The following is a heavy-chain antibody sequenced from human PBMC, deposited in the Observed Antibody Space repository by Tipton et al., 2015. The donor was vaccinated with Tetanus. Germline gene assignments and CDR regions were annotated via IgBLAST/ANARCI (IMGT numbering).Heavy chain of an antibody. CDR3: ARSDMVRGVNWFDP. CDR2: INHSGST. V-gene: IGHV4-34*09. D-gene: IGHD3-10*01. Sequence: TLSLTCTVYGGSFSGYYWSWIRQPPGKGLEWIGEINHSGSTNYNPSLKSRVTISVDTSKNQFSLKLSSVTAADTAVYYCARSDMVRGVNWFDPWGQGTLGTVSS. CDR1: GGSFSGYY. J-gene: IGHJ5*02.